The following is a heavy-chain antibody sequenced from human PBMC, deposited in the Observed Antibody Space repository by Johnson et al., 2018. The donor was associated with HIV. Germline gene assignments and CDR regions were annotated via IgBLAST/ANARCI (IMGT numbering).Heavy chain of an antibody. CDR1: GFTVSSNY. CDR2: IGTAGDT. CDR3: ARATLGADDAFDI. Sequence: VQLVQSGGGLIQPGGSLRLSCAASGFTVSSNYMSWVRQAPGKGLEWVSAIGTAGDTYYPGSVKGRFTISRENARNSLYLQMNSLRAGDTAVYYCARATLGADDAFDIWGQGTMVTVSS. D-gene: IGHD1-26*01. J-gene: IGHJ3*02. V-gene: IGHV3-13*01.